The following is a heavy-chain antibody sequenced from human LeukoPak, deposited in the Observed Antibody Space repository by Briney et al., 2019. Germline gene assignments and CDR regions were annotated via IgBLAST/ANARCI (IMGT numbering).Heavy chain of an antibody. J-gene: IGHJ4*02. CDR3: ARGDYSGSYSFRY. V-gene: IGHV3-21*01. Sequence: GGSLRLSCAASGFMFSTYTMNWVRQAPGKGLEWVSAIIGSSAYMYYGDSVKGRFTVSRDNAKNSLYLQMNSLRAEDTAVYYCARGDYSGSYSFRYWGQGTLVTVSS. D-gene: IGHD1-26*01. CDR2: IIGSSAYM. CDR1: GFMFSTYT.